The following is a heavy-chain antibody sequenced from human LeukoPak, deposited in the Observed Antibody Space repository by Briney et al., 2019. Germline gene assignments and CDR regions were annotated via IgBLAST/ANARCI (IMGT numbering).Heavy chain of an antibody. CDR3: ARSGYS. CDR2: ISYDGSNK. CDR1: GFTFSSYA. V-gene: IGHV3-30-3*01. D-gene: IGHD3-22*01. Sequence: GRSLRLSCAASGFTFSSYAMHWVRQAPGKGLEWVAVISYDGSNKYYADSVKGRFTISRDNSKNTLYLQMNSLRAEDTAVYYCARSGYSWGQGTLVTVSS. J-gene: IGHJ4*02.